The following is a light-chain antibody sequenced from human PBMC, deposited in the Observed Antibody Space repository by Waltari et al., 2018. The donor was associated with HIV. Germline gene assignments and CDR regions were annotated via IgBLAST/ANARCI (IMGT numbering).Light chain of an antibody. CDR1: SSNIWAGFY. Sequence: QSVLTQPPSVSGAPGQRVTISCTGNSSNIWAGFYVPWYQQVPETAPKLLIYGDTNRPSGVPDRFSGSKSGTSASLAITGLQAEDEADYYCQSYDSGLSVVFGGGTKLTVL. CDR3: QSYDSGLSVV. J-gene: IGLJ3*02. CDR2: GDT. V-gene: IGLV1-40*01.